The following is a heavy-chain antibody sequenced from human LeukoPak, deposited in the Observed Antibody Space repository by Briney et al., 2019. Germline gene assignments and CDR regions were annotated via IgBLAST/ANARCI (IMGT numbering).Heavy chain of an antibody. CDR3: ARGAPGYCSGGSCYWRKNWFDP. D-gene: IGHD2-15*01. J-gene: IGHJ5*02. V-gene: IGHV4-34*01. CDR2: INHSGST. CDR1: GGSFSGYY. Sequence: SETLSLTCAVYGGSFSGYYWSWIRQPPGKGLEWIWEINHSGSTNYNPSLKSRVTISVDTSKNQFSLKLSSVTAADTAVYYCARGAPGYCSGGSCYWRKNWFDPWGQGTLVTVSS.